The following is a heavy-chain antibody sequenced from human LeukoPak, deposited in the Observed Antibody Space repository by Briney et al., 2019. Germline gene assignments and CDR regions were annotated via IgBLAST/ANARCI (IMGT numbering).Heavy chain of an antibody. V-gene: IGHV1-18*01. CDR1: GYTFTSYG. CDR2: ISAYNGNT. CDR3: ARVLHRVVVVATTYYYYYGMDV. J-gene: IGHJ6*02. D-gene: IGHD2-15*01. Sequence: ASVKVSCKASGYTFTSYGISWVRQAPGQGLEWMGWISAYNGNTNYAQKLQGRVTMTTDTSTSTAYMELRSLRSDDTAVYYCARVLHRVVVVATTYYYYYGMDVWGQGTTVTVSS.